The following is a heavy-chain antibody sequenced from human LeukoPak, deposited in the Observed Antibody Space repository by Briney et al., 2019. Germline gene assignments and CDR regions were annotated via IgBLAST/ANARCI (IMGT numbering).Heavy chain of an antibody. D-gene: IGHD1-26*01. J-gene: IGHJ4*02. CDR1: GYTFTGYY. V-gene: IGHV1-2*04. CDR2: INPNSGGT. Sequence: GASVKVSCKASGYTFTGYYMHWVRQAPGQGLEWMGWINPNSGGTNYAQKFQGWVTMTRDTSISTAYMELSSLRSEDTAVYYCARSGSYYSGSYWGQGTLVTVSS. CDR3: ARSGSYYSGSY.